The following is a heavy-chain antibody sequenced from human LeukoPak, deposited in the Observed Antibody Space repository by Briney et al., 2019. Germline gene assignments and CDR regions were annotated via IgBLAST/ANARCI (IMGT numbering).Heavy chain of an antibody. CDR2: INHSGST. V-gene: IGHV4-34*01. CDR1: GGSFSGYY. D-gene: IGHD3-3*01. Sequence: SETLSLTCAVYGGSFSGYYWSWIRQPPGKGLEWIGEINHSGSTNYNPSLKSRVTISVDTSKNQFSLKLSSVTAADTAVYYCARDRAQYYDFWSGYIRGAFDYWGQGTLVTVSS. CDR3: ARDRAQYYDFWSGYIRGAFDY. J-gene: IGHJ4*02.